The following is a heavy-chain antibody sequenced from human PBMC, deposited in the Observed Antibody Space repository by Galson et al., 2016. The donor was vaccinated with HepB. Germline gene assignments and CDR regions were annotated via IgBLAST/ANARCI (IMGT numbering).Heavy chain of an antibody. CDR1: GDSVSSGTYY. J-gene: IGHJ4*02. CDR2: IYYSGST. CDR3: ARVLDYGDYDRYYFDY. D-gene: IGHD4-17*01. Sequence: SETLSLTCIVSGDSVSSGTYYWSWIRQPPGKGLEWIGYIYYSGSTNYNPSLKSRVTISVDTSKNQFSLKLSSVTAADTAVYYCARVLDYGDYDRYYFDYWGQGTLVIVSS. V-gene: IGHV4-61*01.